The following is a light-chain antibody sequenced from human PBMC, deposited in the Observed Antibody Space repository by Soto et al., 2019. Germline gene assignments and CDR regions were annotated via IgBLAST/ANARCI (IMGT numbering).Light chain of an antibody. J-gene: IGLJ1*01. CDR2: DVS. CDR3: SSYTRSSTLYV. Sequence: QSALTQPASVSGSPGQSITISCTGTSSDVGGYNYVSWYQQHPGKAPKLMIYDVSNRPSGVSNRFSGSKSGNTASLTISGLQAEDDADYYCSSYTRSSTLYVFGTGTKVTVL. CDR1: SSDVGGYNY. V-gene: IGLV2-14*01.